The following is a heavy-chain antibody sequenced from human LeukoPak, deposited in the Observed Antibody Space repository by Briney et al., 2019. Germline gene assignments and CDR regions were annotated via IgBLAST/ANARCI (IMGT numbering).Heavy chain of an antibody. Sequence: PSETLSLTCAVYDGSFIGYFWNWIRQSPGKGLEWIGEINHRGSTNYNPSLKGRLTISVDTSKNQFSLRLTSVTAADTGVYFCARDPTTVMTVPWYFDTWGQGTLVTVSS. J-gene: IGHJ4*02. D-gene: IGHD4-11*01. CDR1: DGSFIGYF. CDR3: ARDPTTVMTVPWYFDT. V-gene: IGHV4-34*01. CDR2: INHRGST.